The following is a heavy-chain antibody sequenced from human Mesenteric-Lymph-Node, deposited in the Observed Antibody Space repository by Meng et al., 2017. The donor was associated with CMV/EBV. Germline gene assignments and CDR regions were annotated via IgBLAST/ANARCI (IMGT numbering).Heavy chain of an antibody. CDR2: INGTGSTR. J-gene: IGHJ4*02. CDR3: VNGAGYDGVGLDY. D-gene: IGHD2-8*01. V-gene: IGHV3-74*01. CDR1: GFACSGYW. Sequence: SGFACSGYWVDGVRQAPGKALVWVSRINGTGSTRNYADTVEDEFAISRDDAKNTLCLRFIILRAKDAAVYYCVNGAGYDGVGLDYWGQGTLVTVSS.